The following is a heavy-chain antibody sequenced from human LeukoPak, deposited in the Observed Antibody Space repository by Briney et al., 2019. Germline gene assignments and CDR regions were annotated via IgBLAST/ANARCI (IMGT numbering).Heavy chain of an antibody. CDR3: ARRTVKYYYDSSGYPFDY. CDR2: INHSGST. Sequence: SETLSLTCAVYGGSFSGYYWSWIRQPPGKGLEWLGEINHSGSTNYNPSLKSRVTISVDTSKNQFSLKLSSVTAADTAVYYCARRTVKYYYDSSGYPFDYWGQGTLVTVSS. D-gene: IGHD3-22*01. J-gene: IGHJ4*02. V-gene: IGHV4-34*01. CDR1: GGSFSGYY.